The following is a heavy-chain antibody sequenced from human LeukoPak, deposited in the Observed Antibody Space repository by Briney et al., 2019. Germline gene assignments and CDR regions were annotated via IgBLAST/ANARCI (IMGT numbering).Heavy chain of an antibody. V-gene: IGHV1-18*01. CDR2: ISAYNGNT. D-gene: IGHD1-26*01. CDR1: GYTFTSYG. CDR3: ARENSGSYRDWDY. Sequence: ASVKVSCKASGYTFTSYGISWVRQAPGQGLEWMGWISAYNGNTNYAQKLQGRVTMTTDTSTSTASKELRSLRSDDTAVYYCARENSGSYRDWDYWGQGTLVTVSS. J-gene: IGHJ4*02.